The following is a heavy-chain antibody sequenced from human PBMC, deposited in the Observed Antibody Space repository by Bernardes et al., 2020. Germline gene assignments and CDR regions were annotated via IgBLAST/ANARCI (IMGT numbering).Heavy chain of an antibody. Sequence: SETLSLTCTVSNDSMTFYHWSWIRQPPGKGLEWIGYIYSNGNTTYSPSLKRRVTISLAMSENQFSLNLKSVTTADTAVYYCARNYDGYEDYWGQGILVTVSS. CDR2: IYSNGNT. D-gene: IGHD3-3*01. CDR3: ARNYDGYEDY. J-gene: IGHJ4*02. V-gene: IGHV4-59*01. CDR1: NDSMTFYH.